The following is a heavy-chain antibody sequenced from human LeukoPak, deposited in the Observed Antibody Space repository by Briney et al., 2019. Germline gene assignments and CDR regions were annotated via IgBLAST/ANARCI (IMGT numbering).Heavy chain of an antibody. CDR2: ISYDGSNK. Sequence: GGSLRLSCAASGFTFSSYAMHWVRQAPGKGLEWVAVISYDGSNKYYADSVKGRFTISRDNSKNTLYLQMNSLRAEDTAVYYCACSRVYPAGYSSGWWGYFDYWGQGTLVTVSS. V-gene: IGHV3-30-3*01. CDR3: ACSRVYPAGYSSGWWGYFDY. CDR1: GFTFSSYA. D-gene: IGHD6-19*01. J-gene: IGHJ4*02.